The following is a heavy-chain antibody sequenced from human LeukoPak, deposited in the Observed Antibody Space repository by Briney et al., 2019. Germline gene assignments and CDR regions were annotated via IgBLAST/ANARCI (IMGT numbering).Heavy chain of an antibody. D-gene: IGHD3-22*01. CDR1: GGTFSSYA. V-gene: IGHV1-69*13. J-gene: IGHJ6*02. CDR2: IIPIFGTA. Sequence: ASVKVSCKASGGTFSSYAISWVRQAPGQGLGWMGGIIPIFGTANYAQKFQGRVTITADEFTSTAYMELSSLRSEDTAVYYCARDPTYYYDSSGSGLDVWGQGTTVTVSS. CDR3: ARDPTYYYDSSGSGLDV.